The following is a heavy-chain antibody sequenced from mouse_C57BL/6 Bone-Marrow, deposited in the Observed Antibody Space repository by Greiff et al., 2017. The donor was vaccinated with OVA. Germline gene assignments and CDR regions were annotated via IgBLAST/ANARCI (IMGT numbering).Heavy chain of an antibody. CDR1: GYTFTSYW. D-gene: IGHD2-4*01. V-gene: IGHV1-50*01. Sequence: QVQLQQPGAELVKPGASVKLSCKASGYTFTSYWMQWVKQRPGQGLEWIAEIDPSDSYTNYNQKFKGKATLTVDTSSSTAYMQLSSLTSEDSAVYYCARYDYDVFPFAYWGQGTLVTVSA. CDR3: ARYDYDVFPFAY. J-gene: IGHJ3*01. CDR2: IDPSDSYT.